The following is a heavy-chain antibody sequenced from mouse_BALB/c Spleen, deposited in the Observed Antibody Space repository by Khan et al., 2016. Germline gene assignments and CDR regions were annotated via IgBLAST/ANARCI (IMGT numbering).Heavy chain of an antibody. Sequence: QVQLQQPGAELGRPGASVKLSCKASGYTFSSYWINWVKQRPGQGLEWIGNIYPSDSYTIYNQKFKDKATLTVDKSSSTAYMQLSSPTSEDSAVYDSMEDDVGSRSMGKWGQGTSVTVSS. CDR3: MEDDVGSRSMGK. CDR2: IYPSDSYT. CDR1: GYTFSSYW. J-gene: IGHJ4*01. V-gene: IGHV1-69*02. D-gene: IGHD1-1*01.